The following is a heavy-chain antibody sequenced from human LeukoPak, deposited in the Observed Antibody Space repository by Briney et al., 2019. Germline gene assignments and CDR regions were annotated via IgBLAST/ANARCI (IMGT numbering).Heavy chain of an antibody. D-gene: IGHD1-20*01. CDR1: GFTFSNYW. Sequence: PGGSLRLSCAASGFTFSNYWMSWVRQAPGKGLEWVANIKHDGTEKYYVDSMKGRFTISRDNAKNSLYLQMNSLRAEDTAVYYCVTHEVTIITRSTFDYWGQGTLVTVSP. J-gene: IGHJ4*02. V-gene: IGHV3-7*01. CDR3: VTHEVTIITRSTFDY. CDR2: IKHDGTEK.